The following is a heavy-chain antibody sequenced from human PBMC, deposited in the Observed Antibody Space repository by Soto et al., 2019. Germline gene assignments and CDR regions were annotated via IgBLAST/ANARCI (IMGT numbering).Heavy chain of an antibody. V-gene: IGHV4-39*01. CDR1: GGSINDFAYY. D-gene: IGHD3-16*01. Sequence: QLHLQESGPGLVRPSETLSHTCTVSGGSINDFAYYWGWIRQPPGKGLEWIGTVYHNENTYYNPSLKSRVTISVDTAKNQFSLNLRSVTAADTAIYFCARRERYYGSPGWFDPWGQGALVTVSS. J-gene: IGHJ5*02. CDR3: ARRERYYGSPGWFDP. CDR2: VYHNENT.